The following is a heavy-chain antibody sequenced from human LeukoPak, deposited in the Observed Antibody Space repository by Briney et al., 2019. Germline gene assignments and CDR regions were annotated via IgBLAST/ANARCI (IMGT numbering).Heavy chain of an antibody. J-gene: IGHJ2*01. CDR3: ARGRRRYCSGGSCYSYFDL. V-gene: IGHV4-34*01. D-gene: IGHD2-15*01. CDR1: GGSFSGYY. CDR2: IHHSGST. Sequence: PSETLSLTCAVYGGSFSGYYWSWIRQPPGKGLEWIGEIHHSGSTNYNPSLKSRVTISVDTSKNQFSLKLSSVTAADTAVYYCARGRRRYCSGGSCYSYFDLWGRGTLVTVSS.